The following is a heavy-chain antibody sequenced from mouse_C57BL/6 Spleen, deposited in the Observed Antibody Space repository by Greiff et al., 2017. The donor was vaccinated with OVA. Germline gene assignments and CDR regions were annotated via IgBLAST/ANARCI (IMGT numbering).Heavy chain of an antibody. CDR1: GFSFNTYA. V-gene: IGHV10-1*01. J-gene: IGHJ3*01. Sequence: EVQVVESGGGLVQPKGSLKLSCAASGFSFNTYAMNWVRQAPGKGLEWVARIRSKSNNYATYYADSVKDRFTISRDDSESMLYLQMNNLKTEDTAMYYCGGQGGSSSAWFAYWGQGTLVTVSA. CDR3: GGQGGSSSAWFAY. D-gene: IGHD1-1*01. CDR2: IRSKSNNYAT.